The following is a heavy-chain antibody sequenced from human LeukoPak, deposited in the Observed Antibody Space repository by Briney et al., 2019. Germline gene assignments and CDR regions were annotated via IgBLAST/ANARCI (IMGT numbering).Heavy chain of an antibody. J-gene: IGHJ4*02. CDR3: ARGRSLWFGELDPLGDY. CDR2: ISSSGSTI. V-gene: IGHV3-48*03. CDR1: GFTFSSYE. Sequence: GGSLRLSCAASGFTFSSYEMNWVRRAPGKGLEWVSYISSSGSTIYYADSVKGRFTISRDNAKNSLYLQMNSLRAEDTAVYYCARGRSLWFGELDPLGDYWGQGTLVTVSS. D-gene: IGHD3-10*01.